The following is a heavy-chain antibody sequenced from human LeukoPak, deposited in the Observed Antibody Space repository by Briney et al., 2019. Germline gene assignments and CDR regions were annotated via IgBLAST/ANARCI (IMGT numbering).Heavy chain of an antibody. CDR3: ANLVVATPNPFNAQGKYIDY. J-gene: IGHJ4*02. D-gene: IGHD1-26*01. CDR1: GGSISSGGYY. Sequence: SSQTLSLTCTVSGGSISSGGYYWSWIRQHPGKGLEWIVYIYYSGSTYYNPSLKSLVTISVYTSKNQFSLKLSSVTPAETAVYYCANLVVATPNPFNAQGKYIDYWGQGTLVTVSS. V-gene: IGHV4-31*01. CDR2: IYYSGST.